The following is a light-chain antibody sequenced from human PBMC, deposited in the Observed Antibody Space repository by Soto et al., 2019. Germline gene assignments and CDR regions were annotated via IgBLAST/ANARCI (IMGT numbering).Light chain of an antibody. V-gene: IGKV1D-13*01. Sequence: ANQLTQSPSSLSASVGERVTITCRASQAISSALSWYQQKPGKPPKLLIYDASTLQSGVPSRFSGTASGTDFTLTINSLQPEDFATYYCQQFNNWPVTFGPGTKVDI. CDR1: QAISSA. CDR2: DAS. CDR3: QQFNNWPVT. J-gene: IGKJ3*01.